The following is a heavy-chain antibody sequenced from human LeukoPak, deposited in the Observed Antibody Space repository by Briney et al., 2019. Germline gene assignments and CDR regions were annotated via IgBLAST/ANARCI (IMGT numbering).Heavy chain of an antibody. D-gene: IGHD3-9*01. CDR2: ISYDGSNK. V-gene: IGHV3-30*04. J-gene: IGHJ4*02. Sequence: GGSLRLSCAASGFTFSSYAMHWVRQAPGKGLEWVAVISYDGSNKYYADSVKGRFTISRDNSKNTLYLQMNSLRAEDTAVYYCARWAHYDILTGYYNYFDYWGQGTLVTVCS. CDR1: GFTFSSYA. CDR3: ARWAHYDILTGYYNYFDY.